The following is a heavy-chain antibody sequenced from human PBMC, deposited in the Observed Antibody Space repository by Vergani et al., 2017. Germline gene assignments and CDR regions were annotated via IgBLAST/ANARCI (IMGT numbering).Heavy chain of an antibody. J-gene: IGHJ3*02. CDR2: IYSGGST. D-gene: IGHD3-3*01. Sequence: VQLVESGGGVVQPGRSLRLSCAASGFTFSSNYMSWVRQAPGKGLEWVSVIYSGGSTYYADSVKGRFTISRDNSKNTLYLQMNSLRAEDTAVYYCASSYYDFWSGYAFDIWGQGTMVTVSS. V-gene: IGHV3-66*02. CDR3: ASSYYDFWSGYAFDI. CDR1: GFTFSSNY.